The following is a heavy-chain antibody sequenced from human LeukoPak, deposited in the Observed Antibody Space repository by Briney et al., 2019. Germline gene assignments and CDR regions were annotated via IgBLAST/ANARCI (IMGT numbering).Heavy chain of an antibody. Sequence: ASVKVSCKASGYTFTSYGISWVRQAPGQGLEWMGWISAYNGNTNYAQKLQGRVTMTTDTSTSTAYMELRSLRSDDTAVYYCARGMRGFLSMGGGIHDAFDIWGQGTMVTVSS. CDR3: ARGMRGFLSMGGGIHDAFDI. V-gene: IGHV1-18*01. CDR1: GYTFTSYG. J-gene: IGHJ3*02. D-gene: IGHD2-15*01. CDR2: ISAYNGNT.